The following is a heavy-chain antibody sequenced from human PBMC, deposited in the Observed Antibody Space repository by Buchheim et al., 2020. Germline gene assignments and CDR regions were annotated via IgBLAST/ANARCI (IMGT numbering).Heavy chain of an antibody. Sequence: QVQLVESGGGVVQPGRSLRLSCAASGFTFSSYGMHWVRQAPGKGLEWVAVIWYDGSNKYYADFVKGRFTISRANYMNTLHLQMNSLRAEDTAVYYCAREVATIPLRGMDVWGQGTT. V-gene: IGHV3-33*01. CDR2: IWYDGSNK. CDR1: GFTFSSYG. D-gene: IGHD5-12*01. CDR3: AREVATIPLRGMDV. J-gene: IGHJ6*02.